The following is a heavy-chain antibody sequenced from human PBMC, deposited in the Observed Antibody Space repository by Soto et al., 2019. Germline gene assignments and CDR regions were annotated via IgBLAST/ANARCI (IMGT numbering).Heavy chain of an antibody. V-gene: IGHV3-64D*06. D-gene: IGHD3-16*01. CDR2: ISTNGGNT. CDR1: GFTFSTYA. J-gene: IGHJ4*02. CDR3: VRAPQNTAAYYFDY. Sequence: EVQLVESGGGLVQPGGSLRLSCSASGFTFSTYAMHWVRQAPRKGLEYVSSISTNGGNTYYADSVRGRFTISRDNSKNTLSLQMSSLRAEDTAVYYCVRAPQNTAAYYFDYWGQGTLVTVSS.